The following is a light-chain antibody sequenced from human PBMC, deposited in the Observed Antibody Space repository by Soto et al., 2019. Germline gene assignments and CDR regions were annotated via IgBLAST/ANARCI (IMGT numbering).Light chain of an antibody. J-gene: IGKJ4*01. Sequence: EIVLTQSPATLSLSPGDRATLSCRASQSVSSYLAWYQQKPGQAPRLLIYGASSRATGIPDRFSGSGSGTDFTLTISRLEPEDFAVYYCQQYGSSLPFGGGTKVDI. CDR2: GAS. V-gene: IGKV3-20*01. CDR3: QQYGSSLP. CDR1: QSVSSY.